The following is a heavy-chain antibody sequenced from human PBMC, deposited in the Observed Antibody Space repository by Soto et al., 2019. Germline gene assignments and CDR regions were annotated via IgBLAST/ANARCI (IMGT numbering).Heavy chain of an antibody. CDR2: ISGSGGST. D-gene: IGHD3-3*01. V-gene: IGHV3-23*01. J-gene: IGHJ5*02. Sequence: EVQLLESGGGLVQPGGSLRLSCAASGFTFSSYAMSWVRQAPGKGLEWVSAISGSGGSTYYADSVKGRFTISRDNSKNTLYLQMNSLRAEDTAVYYCAKILGPYYDVWSGYDRWFDPWGQGTLVTVSS. CDR1: GFTFSSYA. CDR3: AKILGPYYDVWSGYDRWFDP.